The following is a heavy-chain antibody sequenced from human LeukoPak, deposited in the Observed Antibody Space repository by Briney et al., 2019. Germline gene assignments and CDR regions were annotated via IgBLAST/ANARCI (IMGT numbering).Heavy chain of an antibody. D-gene: IGHD2-15*01. V-gene: IGHV3-23*01. CDR2: ISGSGGST. CDR1: GSTFSSNA. J-gene: IGHJ4*02. Sequence: GGSLRLSCAALGSTFSSNAMSWVRQAPGKGREWVSAISGSGGSTYYADPVKARFTIPRANSKNPLYRQVKTRRAEDTAVYNCAKHRDIFYYFDYWGQGTLVTVSS. CDR3: AKHRDIFYYFDY.